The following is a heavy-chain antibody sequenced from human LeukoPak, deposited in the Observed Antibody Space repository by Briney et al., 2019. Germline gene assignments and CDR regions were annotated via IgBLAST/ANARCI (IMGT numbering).Heavy chain of an antibody. D-gene: IGHD1-26*01. V-gene: IGHV3-20*04. J-gene: IGHJ2*01. Sequence: GGSLRLSCAASGFTFDDYGMSWVRQAPGKGLEWVSGINWNGGSTGYADSVKGRFTISRDNAKNSLYLQMNSLRAEDTALYYCARTLLKEPAVLWYFDLWGRRTLVTISS. CDR3: ARTLLKEPAVLWYFDL. CDR2: INWNGGST. CDR1: GFTFDDYG.